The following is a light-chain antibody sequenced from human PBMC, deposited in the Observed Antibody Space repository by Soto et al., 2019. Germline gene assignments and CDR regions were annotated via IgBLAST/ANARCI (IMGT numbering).Light chain of an antibody. CDR3: AAWDDSLGAYX. V-gene: IGLV1-44*01. CDR1: NSNIGTNT. Sequence: QSVLTQPPSASATPGQRVTISCSGSNSNIGTNTVNWYQQLPGTAPRLLIYTNNQRPSGVPQRFSGSKTGASASLAIGGLQSEDGADYYCAAWDDSLGAYXFGTGNKVTV. J-gene: IGLJ1*01. CDR2: TNN.